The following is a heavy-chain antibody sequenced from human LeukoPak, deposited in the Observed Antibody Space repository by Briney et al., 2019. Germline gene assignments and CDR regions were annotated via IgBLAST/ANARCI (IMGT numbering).Heavy chain of an antibody. CDR2: ISASGGST. CDR1: GFTFSSSA. D-gene: IGHD5-18*01. J-gene: IGHJ4*02. V-gene: IGHV3-23*01. Sequence: GGSLRLSCAASGFTFSSSAMSWVRQVPGKGLEWVSGISASGGSTYYADSVKGRFTISRDNAKNSLYLQMNSLRVEDTAVYYCARAHTAMVTALSYYFDYWGQGTLVTVSS. CDR3: ARAHTAMVTALSYYFDY.